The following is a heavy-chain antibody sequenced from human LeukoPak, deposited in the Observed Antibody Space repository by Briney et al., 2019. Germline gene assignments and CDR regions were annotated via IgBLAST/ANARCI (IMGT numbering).Heavy chain of an antibody. CDR1: GFSFSSYG. D-gene: IGHD6-19*01. CDR2: IWYDGSNE. V-gene: IGHV3-33*06. CDR3: AKDQGIAVAGTDDAFDI. Sequence: GGSLILSCAVSGFSFSSYGMHWVRQAPGKGLEWVAVIWYDGSNENYEDSVKGRFTISRDDSKNTLYLQMDSLRIEDTAVYYCAKDQGIAVAGTDDAFDIWGQGTMVTVSS. J-gene: IGHJ3*02.